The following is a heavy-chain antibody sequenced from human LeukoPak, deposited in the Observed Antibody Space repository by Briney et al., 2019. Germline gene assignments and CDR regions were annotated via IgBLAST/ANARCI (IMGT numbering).Heavy chain of an antibody. V-gene: IGHV3-21*01. Sequence: GGSLRLSCAASGFTFSSYSMNWVRQAPGKGLEWVSSISSGSSYIYYADSAKGRFTISRDNAKNSLYLQMNSLRAEDTAVYYCARAFSEKSGLFDYWGQGTLVTVSS. CDR1: GFTFSSYS. J-gene: IGHJ4*02. CDR2: ISSGSSYI. D-gene: IGHD2-15*01. CDR3: ARAFSEKSGLFDY.